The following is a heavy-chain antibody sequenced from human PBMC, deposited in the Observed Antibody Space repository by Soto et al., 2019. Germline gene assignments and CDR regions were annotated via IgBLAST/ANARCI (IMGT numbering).Heavy chain of an antibody. V-gene: IGHV1-8*01. CDR1: GYSFIDYD. Sequence: QVQLVQSGAEVKKPGASVKVSCKASGYSFIDYDINWVRQATGQGLEWMGWMTPNSGNTGYAQKFQGRVTLTRDTSIGTAYMELSSLKFEDTAVYYCARNAYSSGRFDPWGQGTLVTVSS. J-gene: IGHJ5*02. CDR2: MTPNSGNT. D-gene: IGHD6-19*01. CDR3: ARNAYSSGRFDP.